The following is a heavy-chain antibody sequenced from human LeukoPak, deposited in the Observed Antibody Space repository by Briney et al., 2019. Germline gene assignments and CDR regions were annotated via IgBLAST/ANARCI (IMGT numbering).Heavy chain of an antibody. CDR1: GFTFSSYW. V-gene: IGHV3-74*01. D-gene: IGHD3-22*01. CDR3: VRPYDSSGYQWNDAFDI. J-gene: IGHJ3*02. Sequence: GGSLRLSCAASGFTFSSYWMQWVRQAPGKGLVWLSRIKGDGSGTNYADSVKGRFIISRDNAKNTLSLQMNSLRAEDTAVYYCVRPYDSSGYQWNDAFDIWGQGTMVTVPP. CDR2: IKGDGSGT.